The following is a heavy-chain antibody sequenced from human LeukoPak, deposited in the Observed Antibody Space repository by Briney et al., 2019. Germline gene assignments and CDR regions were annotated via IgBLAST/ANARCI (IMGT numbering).Heavy chain of an antibody. CDR1: GFSVSSNY. CDR2: IYSGGST. Sequence: PGGSLRLSCVASGFSVSSNYMTWVRQAPGKGLEWVSVIYSGGSTYYADSVKGRFTISRDNSKNTLFLQMNSLRPEDTAVFYCARTRSYCSGGTCYSDSLTPRDYGMDVRGQGTTVTVSS. J-gene: IGHJ6*02. V-gene: IGHV3-66*02. D-gene: IGHD2-15*01. CDR3: ARTRSYCSGGTCYSDSLTPRDYGMDV.